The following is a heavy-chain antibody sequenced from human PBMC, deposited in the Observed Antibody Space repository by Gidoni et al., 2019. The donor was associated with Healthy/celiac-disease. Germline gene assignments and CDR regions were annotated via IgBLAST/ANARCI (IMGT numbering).Heavy chain of an antibody. CDR2: IWYDGSNK. J-gene: IGHJ4*02. D-gene: IGHD3-22*01. V-gene: IGHV3-33*01. CDR1: GFPFGSYG. CDR3: ARDVAPHEWLLPDY. Sequence: QVQLVESGGGVVQPGRSLRLSCAASGFPFGSYGMTWVSPAPGKGLGWVAVIWYDGSNKYYADSVKGRFTISRDNSKNTLYLQMNSLRAEDTAVYYCARDVAPHEWLLPDYWGQGTLVTVSS.